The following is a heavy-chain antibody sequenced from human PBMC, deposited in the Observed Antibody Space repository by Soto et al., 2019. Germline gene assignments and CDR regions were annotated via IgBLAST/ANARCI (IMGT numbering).Heavy chain of an antibody. V-gene: IGHV4-34*01. D-gene: IGHD3-22*01. J-gene: IGHJ4*02. Sequence: LSLTCAVYGRSFSGYYWSWIRQPPGKGLEWIGEINHSGSTNYNPSLKSRVTISVDTSKNQFSLKLSSVTAADTAVYYCARDQFYYYDSSGYPDYWGQGTLVTVSS. CDR1: GRSFSGYY. CDR2: INHSGST. CDR3: ARDQFYYYDSSGYPDY.